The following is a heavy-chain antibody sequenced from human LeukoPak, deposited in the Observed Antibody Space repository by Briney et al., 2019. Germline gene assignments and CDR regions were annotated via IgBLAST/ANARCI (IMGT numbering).Heavy chain of an antibody. CDR2: IYYSGST. V-gene: IGHV4-59*12. CDR3: ARSLGYSSSWYRWFDP. CDR1: GGSISSYY. Sequence: SETLSLTCTVSGGSISSYYWSWIRQPPGKGLEWIGSIYYSGSTYYNPSLKSRVTISVDTSKNQFSLKLSSVTAADTAVYYCARSLGYSSSWYRWFDPWGQGTLVTVSS. D-gene: IGHD6-13*01. J-gene: IGHJ5*02.